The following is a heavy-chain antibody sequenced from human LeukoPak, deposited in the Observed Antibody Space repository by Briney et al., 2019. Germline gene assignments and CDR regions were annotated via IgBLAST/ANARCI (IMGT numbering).Heavy chain of an antibody. CDR2: INHSGST. D-gene: IGHD3-10*01. CDR1: GGSFSGYY. V-gene: IGHV4-34*01. CDR3: ARDAESSGSYYNWFDP. Sequence: SETLSLTCAVYGGSFSGYYWSWIRQPPGKGLEWIGEINHSGSTNYNPSLKSRVTISVDTSKNQFSLKLSSVPGADTAVYYCARDAESSGSYYNWFDPWGQGTLVTVFS. J-gene: IGHJ5*02.